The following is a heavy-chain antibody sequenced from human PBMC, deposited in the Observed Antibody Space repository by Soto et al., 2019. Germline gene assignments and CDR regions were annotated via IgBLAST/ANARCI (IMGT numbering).Heavy chain of an antibody. CDR1: GFTLSEYG. Sequence: QALESGGGLVQPGGSLRLTCAASGFTLSEYGTSWVRPAPGKGLEWVSFVSGSGDSTYYTGSVKGRFTISRDSSKNTVCLQMNSLRAEDTAVYYCATPNYGERDWGQGTLVTVSS. CDR3: ATPNYGERD. J-gene: IGHJ4*02. CDR2: VSGSGDST. V-gene: IGHV3-23*01. D-gene: IGHD3-10*01.